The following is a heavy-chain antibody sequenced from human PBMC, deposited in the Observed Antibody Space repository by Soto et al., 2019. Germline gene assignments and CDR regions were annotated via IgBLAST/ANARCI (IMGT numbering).Heavy chain of an antibody. CDR1: GYSFTSYW. V-gene: IGHV5-51*01. CDR2: IYPGDSDT. CDR3: ARMGGEGSSSYYYCGMDV. D-gene: IGHD6-6*01. Sequence: GESLKISCKGSGYSFTSYWIGWVRQMPGKGLEWMGIIYPGDSDTRYSPSFQGQVTISADKSISTAYLQWRSLKASDTAMYYCARMGGEGSSSYYYCGMDVWGQATTVTVSS. J-gene: IGHJ6*02.